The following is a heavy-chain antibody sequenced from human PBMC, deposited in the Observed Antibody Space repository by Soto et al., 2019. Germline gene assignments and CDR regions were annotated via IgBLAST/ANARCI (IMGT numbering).Heavy chain of an antibody. J-gene: IGHJ4*02. D-gene: IGHD3-16*01. CDR1: GFTFSGSA. CDR3: TRTFDGRYYFSPDCDY. CDR2: IRRRAKNYAT. Sequence: EVQLVESGGDLVQPGGSLKLSCAASGFTFSGSAMHWVRQASGKGLEWVGHIRRRAKNYATVYAASVKGRFIISRDDSKNTAYLQMNSMKTDDTAVYYCTRTFDGRYYFSPDCDYWGQGTLVTVSS. V-gene: IGHV3-73*02.